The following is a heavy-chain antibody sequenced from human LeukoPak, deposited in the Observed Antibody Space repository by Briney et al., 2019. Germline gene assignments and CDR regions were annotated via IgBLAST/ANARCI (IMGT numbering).Heavy chain of an antibody. D-gene: IGHD2-15*01. V-gene: IGHV3-66*02. CDR1: GFTVSSNY. J-gene: IGHJ6*03. CDR2: IYSGGST. Sequence: GGSLRLSCAASGFTVSSNYMSWVRQAPGKGLEWVSAIYSGGSTYYADSVKGRFTISRDNSKNTLYLQMNSLRAGDTAVYYCASPRVVVGYYMDVWGKGTTVTVSS. CDR3: ASPRVVVGYYMDV.